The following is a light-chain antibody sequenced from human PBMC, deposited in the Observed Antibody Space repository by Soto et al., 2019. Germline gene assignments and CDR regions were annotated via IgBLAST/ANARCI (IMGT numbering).Light chain of an antibody. Sequence: QLVLTQSPSASASLGASVKLTCTLSSGHSNYAIAWHQQQPEKGPRYLMKLNNDGSHSKGDGIPDRFSGSSSGAERYLTISSLQSEDESDYYCQPWDTCIPVVFGGGTKVTVL. V-gene: IGLV4-69*01. J-gene: IGLJ2*01. CDR3: QPWDTCIPVV. CDR2: LNNDGSH. CDR1: SGHSNYA.